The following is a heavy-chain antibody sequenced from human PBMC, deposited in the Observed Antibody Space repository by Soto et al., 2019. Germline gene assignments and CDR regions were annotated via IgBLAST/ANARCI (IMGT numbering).Heavy chain of an antibody. CDR3: AKDPDIVVVPAAIGGAEHQGY. Sequence: GGSLRLSCAASGFTFSSYAMSWVRQAPGKGLEWVSAISGSGGSTYYADSVKGRFTISRDNSKNTLYLQMNSLRAEDTAVYYCAKDPDIVVVPAAIGGAEHQGYWGQGTLVTVSS. D-gene: IGHD2-2*01. J-gene: IGHJ4*02. CDR1: GFTFSSYA. V-gene: IGHV3-23*01. CDR2: ISGSGGST.